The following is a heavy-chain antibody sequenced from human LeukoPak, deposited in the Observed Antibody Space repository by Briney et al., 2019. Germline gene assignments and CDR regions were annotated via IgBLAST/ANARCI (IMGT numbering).Heavy chain of an antibody. CDR2: ISGSGGST. J-gene: IGHJ4*02. D-gene: IGHD1-14*01. Sequence: GGSLRLSCGASGFTFSRYGMNWVRQAPGKGLEWVSAISGSGGSTYYADSVKGRFTISRDNSKNTLYVQMNSLRAEDTAVYYCARGTNAYPGSDYWGQGTLVTVSS. V-gene: IGHV3-23*01. CDR3: ARGTNAYPGSDY. CDR1: GFTFSRYG.